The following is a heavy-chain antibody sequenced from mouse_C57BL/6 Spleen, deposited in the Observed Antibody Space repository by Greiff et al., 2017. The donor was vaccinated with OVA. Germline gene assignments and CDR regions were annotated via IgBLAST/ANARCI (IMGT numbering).Heavy chain of an antibody. CDR1: GYTFTSYT. CDR3: APLITTEGNYFDY. J-gene: IGHJ2*01. V-gene: IGHV1-4*01. D-gene: IGHD1-1*01. Sequence: QVQLQQSGAELARPGASVKMSCKASGYTFTSYTMHWVKQRPGQGLEWIGYINPSSGYTKYNQKFKDTATLTADKSSSTAYMQLSSLTSEDSAVYYCAPLITTEGNYFDYWGQGTTLTVSS. CDR2: INPSSGYT.